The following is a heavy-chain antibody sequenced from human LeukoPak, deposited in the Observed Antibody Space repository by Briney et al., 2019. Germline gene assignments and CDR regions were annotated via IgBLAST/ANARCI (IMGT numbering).Heavy chain of an antibody. CDR2: INRSGST. D-gene: IGHD2-8*02. CDR1: GGSFSGYY. Sequence: SETLSLTCAVYGGSFSGYYWSWIRQPPGKGLEWIGEINRSGSTNYNPSLKSRVTISVDTSKNQFSPKLSSVTAADTAVYYCASSGGHAFDYWGQGTLVTVSS. J-gene: IGHJ4*02. CDR3: ASSGGHAFDY. V-gene: IGHV4-34*01.